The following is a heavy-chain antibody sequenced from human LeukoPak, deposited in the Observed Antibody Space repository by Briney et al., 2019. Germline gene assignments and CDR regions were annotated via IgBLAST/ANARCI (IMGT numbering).Heavy chain of an antibody. V-gene: IGHV3-30*02. Sequence: GGSLRLSCAASVFTFSTYGFHWVRQAPGKGLEWVAFIPSDGSDNYYANSVKGRFTISGDNSKNTLYLQMNSLRSEDTAVYYCAKGLGDYDDFRLGYWGQGTLVTVSS. CDR1: VFTFSTYG. CDR3: AKGLGDYDDFRLGY. D-gene: IGHD4-17*01. J-gene: IGHJ4*02. CDR2: IPSDGSDN.